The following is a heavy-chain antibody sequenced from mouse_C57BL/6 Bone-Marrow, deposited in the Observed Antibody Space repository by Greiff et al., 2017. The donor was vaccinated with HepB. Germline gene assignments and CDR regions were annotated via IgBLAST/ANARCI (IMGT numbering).Heavy chain of an antibody. V-gene: IGHV3-6*01. D-gene: IGHD1-1*01. CDR3: ARELDYYGSSYWYFDV. J-gene: IGHJ1*03. CDR1: GYSITSGYY. CDR2: ISYDGSN. Sequence: EVQLVESGPGLVKPSQSLSLTCSVTGYSITSGYYWTWIRQFPGNKLEWMGYISYDGSNNYNPSLKNRISITRDTSKNQFFLKLNSVTTEDTATYYCARELDYYGSSYWYFDVWGTGTTVTVSS.